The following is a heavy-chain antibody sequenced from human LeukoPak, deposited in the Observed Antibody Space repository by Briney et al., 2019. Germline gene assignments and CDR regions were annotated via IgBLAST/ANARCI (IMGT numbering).Heavy chain of an antibody. D-gene: IGHD3/OR15-3a*01. V-gene: IGHV4-59*01. J-gene: IGHJ4*02. Sequence: KAWETLSLTCTVSAGSISSYYWTWIRQPPGKGLEWIGYIYYSGSTNYNPSLKSRVAISLDTSKNQFSLKLSSVTAADTAIYYCARGRPDFWTNFYTYFLDSWGQGTLVTVSS. CDR1: AGSISSYY. CDR2: IYYSGST. CDR3: ARGRPDFWTNFYTYFLDS.